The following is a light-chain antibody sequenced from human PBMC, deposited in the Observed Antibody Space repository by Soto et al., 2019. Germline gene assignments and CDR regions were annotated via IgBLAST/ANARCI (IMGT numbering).Light chain of an antibody. J-gene: IGKJ2*01. V-gene: IGKV3-11*01. CDR2: DAS. CDR3: QQRFNWPRFT. Sequence: EIVLTQSPATLSLSPGERATLSCRASQSVSSYLAWYQQKPGQAPRLLIYDASNRATGIPARFSGGGSATEFTLTISSLEPEDFAVYYCQQRFNWPRFTFGQGTKLEIK. CDR1: QSVSSY.